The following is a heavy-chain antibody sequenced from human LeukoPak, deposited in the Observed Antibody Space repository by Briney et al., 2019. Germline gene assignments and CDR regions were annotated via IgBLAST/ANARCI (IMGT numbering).Heavy chain of an antibody. Sequence: PLGSLRLPCAAPRFIFRTYSMHWVRQAPGKGLEWVAYISYDGNSKYYADSVKGRFTISKDNSKNTLNLQMNSLKAEDTAVYYCAKDDYGFGYWGQGTPVTVSS. D-gene: IGHD4/OR15-4a*01. CDR1: RFIFRTYS. CDR2: ISYDGNSK. J-gene: IGHJ4*02. CDR3: AKDDYGFGY. V-gene: IGHV3-30*18.